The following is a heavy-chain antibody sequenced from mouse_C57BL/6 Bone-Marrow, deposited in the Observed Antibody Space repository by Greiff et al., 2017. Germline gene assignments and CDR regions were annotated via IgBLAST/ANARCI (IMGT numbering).Heavy chain of an antibody. CDR2: ITSDGGST. Sequence: EVKLVESGGGLVQPGESLKLSCESNEYEFPSHDMSWVRKTPEKRLELVAAITSDGGSTYYPDTMERRFIISRDNTKKTLYLQMSSLRSEDTAVYYCARHAFYDYYGSSFSYWYFDVWGTGTTVTVSS. CDR1: EYEFPSHD. J-gene: IGHJ1*03. D-gene: IGHD1-1*01. V-gene: IGHV5-2*01. CDR3: ARHAFYDYYGSSFSYWYFDV.